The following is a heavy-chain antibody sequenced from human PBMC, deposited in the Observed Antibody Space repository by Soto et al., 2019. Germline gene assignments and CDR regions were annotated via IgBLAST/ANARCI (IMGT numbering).Heavy chain of an antibody. D-gene: IGHD3-3*01. CDR1: GFTFGDYA. Sequence: GGSLRLSCTASGFTFGDYAMSWFRQAPGKGLEWVGFIRSKAYGGTTEYAASVKGRFTISRDDSKSIAYLQMNSLKTEDTAVYYCTRDGVLRFLEWGRFDYWGQGTLVTVSS. CDR2: IRSKAYGGTT. CDR3: TRDGVLRFLEWGRFDY. V-gene: IGHV3-49*03. J-gene: IGHJ4*02.